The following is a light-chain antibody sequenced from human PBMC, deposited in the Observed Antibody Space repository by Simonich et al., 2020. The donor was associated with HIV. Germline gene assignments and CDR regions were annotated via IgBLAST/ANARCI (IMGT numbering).Light chain of an antibody. J-gene: IGKJ4*01. CDR3: MQTLQTPLT. V-gene: IGKV2-28*01. CDR1: QSLLHNNGQGY. CDR2: LGS. Sequence: DIVMTQSPLSLPVTPGEPASISCRSSQSLLHNNGQGYLDWYLQKPGQSPQVLIYLGSQRASGVPDRFSGSGSGTDFTLKISRVEAEDVGVYYCMQTLQTPLTFGGGTKVEIK.